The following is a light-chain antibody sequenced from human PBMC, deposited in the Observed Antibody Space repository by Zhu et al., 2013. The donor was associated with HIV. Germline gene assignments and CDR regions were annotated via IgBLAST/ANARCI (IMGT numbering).Light chain of an antibody. J-gene: IGLJ2*01. CDR1: SSNIGNNY. Sequence: QSVMTQPPSVSAAPGQKVTISXSGSSSNIGNNYVSWYQHLPGRGPKLLISDNNKRPSGIPDRFSGSKSGTSATLAITGLQTGDEGDYYCGTWDDSLNTVVFGGGTKLTVL. CDR3: GTWDDSLNTVV. CDR2: DNN. V-gene: IGLV1-51*01.